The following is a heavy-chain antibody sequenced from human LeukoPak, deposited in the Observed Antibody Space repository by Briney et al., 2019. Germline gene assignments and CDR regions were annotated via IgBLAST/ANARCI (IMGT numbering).Heavy chain of an antibody. V-gene: IGHV6-1*01. CDR3: ALGYCSSTSCYWFDP. CDR1: GDSVSSNSAA. Sequence: SQTLSLTCAISGDSVSSNSAAWNWIRQSPSRGLEWLGRTYYRSKWYNDYAVSVKSRITINPDKSKNQFSLQLNSVPPEDTAVYYCALGYCSSTSCYWFDPWGQGTLVTVSS. CDR2: TYYRSKWYN. J-gene: IGHJ5*02. D-gene: IGHD2-2*01.